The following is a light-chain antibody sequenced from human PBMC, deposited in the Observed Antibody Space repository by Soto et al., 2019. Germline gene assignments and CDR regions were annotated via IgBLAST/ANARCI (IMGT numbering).Light chain of an antibody. CDR2: GAS. V-gene: IGKV1-39*01. CDR3: QQSFTTPWT. Sequence: DIQMTQSPSSLSASVGDRVTITCRASHSISFHLNWYQQKPGKAPRFLMYGASFLQSGVPSRLSGSGSGTEFTLTILILQPEDFATYYYQQSFTTPWTFGQGTKVDMK. J-gene: IGKJ1*01. CDR1: HSISFH.